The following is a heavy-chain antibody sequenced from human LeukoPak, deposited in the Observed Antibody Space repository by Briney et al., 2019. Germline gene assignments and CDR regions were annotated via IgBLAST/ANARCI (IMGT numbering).Heavy chain of an antibody. Sequence: GESLKISCKGSGYSFTSYWIGWVRQMPGKGLEWMGIIYPGDSDTRYSPSFQGQVTISADKSISTAYLQWSSLKASDTAMYYCARSAGRDGYNLGRRSFDYWGQGTLVTVSS. J-gene: IGHJ4*02. CDR1: GYSFTSYW. CDR3: ARSAGRDGYNLGRRSFDY. CDR2: IYPGDSDT. D-gene: IGHD5-24*01. V-gene: IGHV5-51*01.